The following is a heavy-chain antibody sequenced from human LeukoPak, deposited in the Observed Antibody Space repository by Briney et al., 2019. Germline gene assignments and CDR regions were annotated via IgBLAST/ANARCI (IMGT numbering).Heavy chain of an antibody. J-gene: IGHJ4*02. D-gene: IGHD6-13*01. Sequence: GGSLRLSCAASGFTFSSYEMNWVRQAPGKGLEWVSYISSSGSTIYDADSVKGRFTISRDNAKNSLYLQMNSLRAEDTAVYYCAGGYSSSWYGTTTADYWGQGTLVTVSS. V-gene: IGHV3-48*03. CDR3: AGGYSSSWYGTTTADY. CDR1: GFTFSSYE. CDR2: ISSSGSTI.